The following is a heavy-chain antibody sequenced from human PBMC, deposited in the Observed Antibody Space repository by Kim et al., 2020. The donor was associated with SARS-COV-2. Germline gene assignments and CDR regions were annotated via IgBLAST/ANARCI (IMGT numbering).Heavy chain of an antibody. V-gene: IGHV3-33*01. Sequence: GGSLRLSCAASGFTFSSYGMHWVRQAPGKGLEWVAVIWYDGSNKYYADSVKGRFTISRDNSKNTLYLQMNSLRAEDTAVYYCARDYLGDYGAFDIWGQGTMVTVSS. J-gene: IGHJ3*02. CDR2: IWYDGSNK. CDR3: ARDYLGDYGAFDI. CDR1: GFTFSSYG. D-gene: IGHD4-17*01.